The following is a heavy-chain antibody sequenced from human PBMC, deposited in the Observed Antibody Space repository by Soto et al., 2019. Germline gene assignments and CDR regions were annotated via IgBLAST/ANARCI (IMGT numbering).Heavy chain of an antibody. CDR2: ITSGGTT. CDR1: GFTFSSYE. J-gene: IGHJ4*02. CDR3: ARVLYATWSSFDY. Sequence: GGSLRLSCTASGFTFSSYEMTWVRQAPGKGLEWISYITSGGTTYYADSAKGRFTISRDNAKNSLYLHLNSLTAEDTAIYYCARVLYATWSSFDYWGQGXLVTVYS. D-gene: IGHD1-26*01. V-gene: IGHV3-48*03.